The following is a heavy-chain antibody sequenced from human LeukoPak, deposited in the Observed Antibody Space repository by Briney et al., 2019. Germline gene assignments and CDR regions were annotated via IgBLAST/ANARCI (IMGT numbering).Heavy chain of an antibody. CDR3: ASGPTYDYVRVILY. V-gene: IGHV3-53*05. J-gene: IGHJ4*02. CDR2: IYSGGTT. D-gene: IGHD3-16*01. CDR1: GFTVSGNY. Sequence: GGSLRLSCAVSGFTVSGNYMTWVRQAPGKGLEWVSVIYSGGTTYYRDSVKGRFTISRDTSKNTVYLQMDSLGPEDTAVYYCASGPTYDYVRVILYWGQGTLVTVSS.